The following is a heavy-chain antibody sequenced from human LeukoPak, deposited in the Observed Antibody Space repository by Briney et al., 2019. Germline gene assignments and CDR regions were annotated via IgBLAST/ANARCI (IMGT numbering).Heavy chain of an antibody. Sequence: ASVKVSCKASGYTFTSYYMHWVRQAPGQGLEWMGIINPSGGSTSYAQKFQGRVTMTRDTSTSTVYMELSSLRSEDTAVYDCARRPRVGAAHDYWGQGTLVTVSS. D-gene: IGHD1-26*01. CDR1: GYTFTSYY. CDR2: INPSGGST. CDR3: ARRPRVGAAHDY. V-gene: IGHV1-46*01. J-gene: IGHJ4*02.